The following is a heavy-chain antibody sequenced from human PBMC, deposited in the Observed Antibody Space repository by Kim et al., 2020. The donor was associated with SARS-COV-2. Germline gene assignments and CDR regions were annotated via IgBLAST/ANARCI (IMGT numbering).Heavy chain of an antibody. CDR3: AKAPSIAAAVRGDY. Sequence: ADSVKGPLTIARDNSKNTLYLQMNSLRAEDTAVYYCAKAPSIAAAVRGDYWGQGTLVTVSS. D-gene: IGHD6-13*01. V-gene: IGHV3-23*01. J-gene: IGHJ4*02.